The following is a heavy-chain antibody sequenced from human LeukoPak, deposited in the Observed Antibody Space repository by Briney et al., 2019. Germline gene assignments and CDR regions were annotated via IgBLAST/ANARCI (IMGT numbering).Heavy chain of an antibody. D-gene: IGHD6-13*01. CDR1: GGSISSGDYY. CDR2: IYYSGST. J-gene: IGHJ5*02. Sequence: SETLSLTCTVSGGSISSGDYYWSWIRQPPGKGLEWIGYIYYSGSTHYNPSLKSRVTISVDTSKNQFSLKLSSVTAADTAVYYCAREEAAAGFDPWGQGTLVTVSS. V-gene: IGHV4-30-4*01. CDR3: AREEAAAGFDP.